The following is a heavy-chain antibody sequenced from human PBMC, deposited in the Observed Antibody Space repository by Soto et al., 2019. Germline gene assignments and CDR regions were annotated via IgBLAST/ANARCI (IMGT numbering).Heavy chain of an antibody. CDR1: GFTFSSYA. CDR3: AKDRSNSWTFDY. D-gene: IGHD6-13*01. J-gene: IGHJ4*02. CDR2: ISYDGRNR. V-gene: IGHV3-30*04. Sequence: PGGSLRLSCAASGFTFSSYAMHWVRQAPGKGLEWVAVISYDGRNRYYSDSVKGRFTISRDDSRNTLYLQMNSLRAEDTAVYYCAKDRSNSWTFDYWGLGTLVTVSS.